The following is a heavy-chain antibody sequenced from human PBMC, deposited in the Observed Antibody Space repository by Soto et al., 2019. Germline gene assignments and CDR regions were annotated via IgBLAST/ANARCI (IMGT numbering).Heavy chain of an antibody. CDR2: IKSKTDGGTT. CDR3: TTDTYYDFWSGYRLSGYFDY. CDR1: GFTFSNAW. Sequence: GGSLRLSCAASGFTFSNAWMSWVRQAPGKGLEWVGRIKSKTDGGTTDYAAPVKGRFTISRDDSKNTLYLQMNSLKTGDTAVYYCTTDTYYDFWSGYRLSGYFDYWGQGTLVTVSS. V-gene: IGHV3-15*01. D-gene: IGHD3-3*01. J-gene: IGHJ4*02.